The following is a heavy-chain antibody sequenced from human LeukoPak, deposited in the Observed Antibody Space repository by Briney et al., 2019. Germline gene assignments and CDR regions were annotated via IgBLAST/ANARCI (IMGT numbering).Heavy chain of an antibody. V-gene: IGHV5-51*01. J-gene: IGHJ4*02. Sequence: GESLKISCKGSGSSFTAYWIGWVRQMPGKGLEWMGIIFPGNSDTRYSPSFQGQVTLSVDKSISTAYLEWSSLKASDTAMYYCARHSCSLYASSGYRNDYWGQGTLVTVSS. D-gene: IGHD3-22*01. CDR1: GSSFTAYW. CDR3: ARHSCSLYASSGYRNDY. CDR2: IFPGNSDT.